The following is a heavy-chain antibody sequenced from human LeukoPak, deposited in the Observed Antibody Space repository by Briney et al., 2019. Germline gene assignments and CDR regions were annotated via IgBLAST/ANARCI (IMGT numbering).Heavy chain of an antibody. Sequence: SETLSLTCTVSGGSISSYYWSWIRQPAGKGLGWIGRIYTSGSTNYNPSLKSRVTMSVDTSKNQFSLKLSSVTAADKAVYYCARTYCYDSSGYYSIFDYWGQGTPVTVSS. V-gene: IGHV4-4*07. D-gene: IGHD3-22*01. CDR2: IYTSGST. CDR3: ARTYCYDSSGYYSIFDY. CDR1: GGSISSYY. J-gene: IGHJ4*02.